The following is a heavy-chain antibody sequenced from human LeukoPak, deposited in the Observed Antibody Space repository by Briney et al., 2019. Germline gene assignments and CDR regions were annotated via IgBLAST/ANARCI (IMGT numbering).Heavy chain of an antibody. D-gene: IGHD1-26*01. CDR3: ARSYSGSYSGGFDP. V-gene: IGHV3-21*01. J-gene: IGHJ5*02. CDR2: ISSSSSYI. CDR1: GFTFSSYS. Sequence: GGSLRLSCAASGFTFSSYSMNRVRQAPGKGLEWVSSISSSSSYIYYADSVKGRFTISRDNAKNSLYLQMNSQRAEDTAVYYCARSYSGSYSGGFDPWGQGTLVTVSS.